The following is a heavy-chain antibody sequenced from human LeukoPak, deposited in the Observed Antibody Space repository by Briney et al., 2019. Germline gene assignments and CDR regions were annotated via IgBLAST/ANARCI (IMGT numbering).Heavy chain of an antibody. CDR1: GGSISSYY. CDR3: ATGLRITMIVVVNGWFDP. Sequence: SETLSLTCTVSGGSISSYYWSWIRQPPGKGLEWIGSIYYSGSTYYNPSLKSRVTISVDTSENQFSLKLSSVTAADTAVYYCATGLRITMIVVVNGWFDPWGQGTLVTVSS. V-gene: IGHV4-59*12. D-gene: IGHD3-22*01. CDR2: IYYSGST. J-gene: IGHJ5*02.